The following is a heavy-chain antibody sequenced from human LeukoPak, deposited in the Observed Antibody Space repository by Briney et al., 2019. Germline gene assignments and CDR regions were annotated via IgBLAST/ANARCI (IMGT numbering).Heavy chain of an antibody. V-gene: IGHV1-3*01. J-gene: IGHJ4*02. CDR2: INAGNGNT. D-gene: IGHD6-6*01. CDR3: ARDQSLKQLVNFDY. Sequence: ASVKVSCKASGYTFTSYAMHWVRQAPGQRLEWMGWINAGNGNTKYSQKFQGRVTITRDTSASTAYMELSSLRSDDTAVYYCARDQSLKQLVNFDYWGQGTLVTVSS. CDR1: GYTFTSYA.